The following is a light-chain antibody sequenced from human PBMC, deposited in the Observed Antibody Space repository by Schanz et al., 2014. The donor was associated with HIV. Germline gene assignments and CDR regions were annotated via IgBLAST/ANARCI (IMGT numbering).Light chain of an antibody. CDR1: QSSSTY. J-gene: IGKJ2*01. CDR2: GAS. Sequence: EIVLTQAPGTLSLSPGGRATLSCRASQSSSTYLAWYQHKPGQAPKLLIYGASTRATGIPDRFRGSGSGTDFTLTITRLEPEDFAVYYCQQYAALPQTFGQGTKLEI. CDR3: QQYAALPQT. V-gene: IGKV3-20*01.